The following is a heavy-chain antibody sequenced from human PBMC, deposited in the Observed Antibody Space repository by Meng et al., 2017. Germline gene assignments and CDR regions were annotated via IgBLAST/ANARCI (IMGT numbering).Heavy chain of an antibody. J-gene: IGHJ3*02. CDR3: ARDFSPRLLWFGELLHKIHDAFDI. CDR1: GFTFSSYW. Sequence: GESLKISCAASGFTFSSYWMSWVRQAPGKGLEWVATIKQDGSEKYYVDSVKGRFTISRDNAKNSLYLQMNSLRAEDTAVYYCARDFSPRLLWFGELLHKIHDAFDIWGQGTMVTVSS. V-gene: IGHV3-7*01. CDR2: IKQDGSEK. D-gene: IGHD3-10*01.